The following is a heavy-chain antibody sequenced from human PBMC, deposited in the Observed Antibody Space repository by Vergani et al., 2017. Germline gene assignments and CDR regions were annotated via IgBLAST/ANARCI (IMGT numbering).Heavy chain of an antibody. Sequence: QVQLVQSGAEVKKPGSSVKVSCKASGGTFSSYTFSWVRQAPGQGLEWMGRIIPILGIANYAQKFQGRVTITADKSTSTAYMELSSLRSEDTAVYYCARQIRDGYNYGWDYYYGMDVWGQGTTVTVSS. CDR2: IIPILGIA. J-gene: IGHJ6*02. V-gene: IGHV1-69*02. CDR1: GGTFSSYT. D-gene: IGHD5-24*01. CDR3: ARQIRDGYNYGWDYYYGMDV.